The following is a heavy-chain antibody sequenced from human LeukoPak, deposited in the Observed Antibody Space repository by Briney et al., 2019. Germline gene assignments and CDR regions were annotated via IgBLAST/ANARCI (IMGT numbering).Heavy chain of an antibody. CDR2: ISSNGGST. J-gene: IGHJ4*02. Sequence: PGGSLRLSCSASGFTFSSYAMHWVRQAPGKGLEYVSAISSNGGSTYYADSVKGRFTISRDNSKNTLYLQMSSLRAEGTAVYYCATMIVVVINMGTFDYWGQGTLVTVSS. CDR3: ATMIVVVINMGTFDY. CDR1: GFTFSSYA. D-gene: IGHD3-22*01. V-gene: IGHV3-64D*06.